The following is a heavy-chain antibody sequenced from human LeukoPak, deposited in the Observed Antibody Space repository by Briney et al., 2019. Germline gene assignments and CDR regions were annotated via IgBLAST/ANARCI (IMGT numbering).Heavy chain of an antibody. D-gene: IGHD2-2*02. CDR3: ARVPSDGHYNFLDY. J-gene: IGHJ4*02. V-gene: IGHV3-11*01. CDR1: GGSISSGGYY. CDR2: ITSSGSAT. Sequence: LSLTCTVSGGSISSGGYYWSWIRQAPGKGLEWVSYITSSGSATYYADSVRGRFTISRDNAKNSVSLQMNSLRAEDTAVYYCARVPSDGHYNFLDYWGQGTLVTVSS.